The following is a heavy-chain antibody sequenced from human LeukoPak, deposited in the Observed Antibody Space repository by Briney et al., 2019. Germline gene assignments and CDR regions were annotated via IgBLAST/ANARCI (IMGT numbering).Heavy chain of an antibody. CDR1: GYTFTDYY. CDR3: ARGLLGAGQDY. V-gene: IGHV1-2*02. CDR2: INLNSGGT. J-gene: IGHJ4*02. Sequence: ASVKVSCKASGYTFTDYYLHWVRQAPGQGLEWMGWINLNSGGTNSAQKFQGRVTITRNTSISTAYMELSSLRSEDTAVYYCARGLLGAGQDYWGQGTLVTVSS. D-gene: IGHD3-16*01.